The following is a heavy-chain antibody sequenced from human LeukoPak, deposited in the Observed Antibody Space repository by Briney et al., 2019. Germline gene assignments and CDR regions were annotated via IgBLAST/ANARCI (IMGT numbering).Heavy chain of an antibody. CDR1: GFSFSNYK. V-gene: IGHV3-7*01. CDR2: IKGDGSER. CDR3: ARILPYGSGRQDH. J-gene: IGHJ4*02. D-gene: IGHD3-10*01. Sequence: GGSLRLSCADSGFSFSNYKMNWVRPAPGKGLEWVAHIKGDGSERYYVDSVKGRFTLSRATAKLSLSLQMNSLRAEDTVVYYGARILPYGSGRQDHWGQGTLVTVSS.